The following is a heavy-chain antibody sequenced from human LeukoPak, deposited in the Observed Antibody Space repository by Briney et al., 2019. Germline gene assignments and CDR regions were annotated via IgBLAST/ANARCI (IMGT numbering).Heavy chain of an antibody. CDR2: IYHSGNT. CDR3: AREWQYQFDY. Sequence: SETLSLTCTVSGVSISSDDAYWSWIRQPPGKGLEWIGYIYHSGNTYYNPSLKSRVSIAVDTSKNHFSLKVTSVTAADTAVYYCAREWQYQFDYWGQGSLVTISS. J-gene: IGHJ4*02. CDR1: GVSISSDDAY. V-gene: IGHV4-30-2*01. D-gene: IGHD4-11*01.